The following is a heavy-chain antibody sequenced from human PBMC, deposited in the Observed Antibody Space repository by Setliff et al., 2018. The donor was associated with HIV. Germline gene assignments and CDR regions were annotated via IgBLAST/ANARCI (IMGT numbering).Heavy chain of an antibody. CDR2: INHSGST. V-gene: IGHV4-34*01. Sequence: PSETLSLTCAVYGGSFSGYYWSWIRQPPGKGLEWIGEINHSGSTNYNPSLKSRVTISVDTSKNQFSLKLTSLTAADTAVYYCARETYYNDSIGYWRSDAFDVWGQGTMVTVSS. CDR1: GGSFSGYY. D-gene: IGHD3-22*01. J-gene: IGHJ3*01. CDR3: ARETYYNDSIGYWRSDAFDV.